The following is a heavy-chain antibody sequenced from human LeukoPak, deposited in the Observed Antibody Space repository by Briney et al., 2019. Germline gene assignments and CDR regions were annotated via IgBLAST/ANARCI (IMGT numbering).Heavy chain of an antibody. V-gene: IGHV4-59*01. CDR3: ARVGGSSGWYTDAFDI. Sequence: SGTLSLTCTVSGGSISSYYWSWIRQPPGKGLEWIGYIYYSGSTNYNPSLKSRVTISVDTSKNQFSLKLSSVTAADTAVYYCARVGGSSGWYTDAFDIWGQGTMVTVSS. J-gene: IGHJ3*02. CDR2: IYYSGST. D-gene: IGHD6-19*01. CDR1: GGSISSYY.